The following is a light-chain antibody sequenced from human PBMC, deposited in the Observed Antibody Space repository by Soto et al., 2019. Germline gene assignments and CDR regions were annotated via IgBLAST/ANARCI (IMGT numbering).Light chain of an antibody. CDR2: WAS. V-gene: IGKV4-1*01. Sequence: DIVMTQSPDSLAWSLGERATINCKSSQSVLYSSNNKNYLAWYQQRPGQPPKLLIYWASTRESGVPDRFSGSGSGTDFTLTITSLQAEDVAVYYCQQYESTPPTFGQGTKLEIK. J-gene: IGKJ2*01. CDR3: QQYESTPPT. CDR1: QSVLYSSNNKNY.